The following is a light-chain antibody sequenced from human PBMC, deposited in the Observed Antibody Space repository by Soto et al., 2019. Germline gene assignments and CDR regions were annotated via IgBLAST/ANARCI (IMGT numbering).Light chain of an antibody. Sequence: DIQMTQSPSSLSASVGDRVTITCRASQAIYNYLAWYQQKPGKVPKLLISAASTLQPGVPSRFSGSGSGTDFTLTISSLQPEDFATYYCQKYNRAPFTFGPGTKVDF. CDR3: QKYNRAPFT. V-gene: IGKV1-27*01. CDR1: QAIYNY. CDR2: AAS. J-gene: IGKJ3*01.